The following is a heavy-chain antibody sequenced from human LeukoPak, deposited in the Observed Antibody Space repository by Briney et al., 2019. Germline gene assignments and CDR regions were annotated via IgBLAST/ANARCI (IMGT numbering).Heavy chain of an antibody. Sequence: KPGGSLRLSCAASGFTFSNAWMAWVRQAPGKGLEWVGRIKIKSDGGTTDYAAIVKGRFTISRDDSKNTLYLQMNSLKTEDTAVYYCTTFGRSYVAVFDIWGRGTMVTVSS. J-gene: IGHJ3*02. D-gene: IGHD6-19*01. CDR2: IKIKSDGGTT. CDR3: TTFGRSYVAVFDI. CDR1: GFTFSNAW. V-gene: IGHV3-15*01.